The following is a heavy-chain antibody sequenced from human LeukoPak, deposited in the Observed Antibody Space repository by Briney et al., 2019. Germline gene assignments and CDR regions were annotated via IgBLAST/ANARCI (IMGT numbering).Heavy chain of an antibody. V-gene: IGHV3-21*01. Sequence: GGSLRLSCAASGFTFSSYSMNWVRQAPGKGLEWVSSINSSSSYIYYPDSVKGRFTISRNNAKNSLYLQMNSLRAEDTAVYYCARDHYTRGGYDLNKFDYWGQGTLVTVSS. J-gene: IGHJ4*02. CDR2: INSSSSYI. CDR1: GFTFSSYS. CDR3: ARDHYTRGGYDLNKFDY. D-gene: IGHD5-12*01.